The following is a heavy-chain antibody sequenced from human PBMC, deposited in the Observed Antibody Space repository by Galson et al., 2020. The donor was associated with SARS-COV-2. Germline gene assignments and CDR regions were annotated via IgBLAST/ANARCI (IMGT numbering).Heavy chain of an antibody. CDR2: ISAGSSYI. J-gene: IGHJ6*02. Sequence: GGSLRLSCPASGFPFSSYSMNWVRQAPGKGLEWVSSISAGSSYIYYADSVKGRFTISRDNAKNSLYLQMNSLGADDTAVYYCARVGGMATTASNYYYYGLDVWGPGTTVTVSS. V-gene: IGHV3-21*01. CDR3: ARVGGMATTASNYYYYGLDV. CDR1: GFPFSSYS. D-gene: IGHD5-18*01.